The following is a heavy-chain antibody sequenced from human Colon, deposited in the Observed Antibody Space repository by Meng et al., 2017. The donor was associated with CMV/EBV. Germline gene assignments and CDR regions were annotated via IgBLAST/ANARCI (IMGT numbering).Heavy chain of an antibody. J-gene: IGHJ5*02. V-gene: IGHV3-48*03. D-gene: IGHD5-18*01. CDR1: GFSLSTSG. CDR3: ARDLQLSS. Sequence: LTLTCTFSGFSLSTSGMCVSWVRQAPGKGLEWVSSITSSSGSIYYADSVKGRFTIFRDNAKNSLHLEMNSLRADDTAVYYCARDLQLSSWGQGTLVTVSS. CDR2: ITSSSGSI.